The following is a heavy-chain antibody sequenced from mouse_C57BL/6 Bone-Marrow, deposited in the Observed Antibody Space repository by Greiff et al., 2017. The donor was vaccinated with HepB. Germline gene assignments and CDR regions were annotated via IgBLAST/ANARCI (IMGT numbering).Heavy chain of an antibody. J-gene: IGHJ1*03. Sequence: VQLQQPGAELVMPGASVKLSCKASGYTFTSYWMHWVKQRPGQGLEWIGEIDPSDSYTNYNQKFKGKSTLTVDKSSSTAYMQLSSLTSEDSAVYYCARWPYDGDWYFEVWGTGTTVTVSA. V-gene: IGHV1-69*01. D-gene: IGHD2-3*01. CDR3: ARWPYDGDWYFEV. CDR1: GYTFTSYW. CDR2: IDPSDSYT.